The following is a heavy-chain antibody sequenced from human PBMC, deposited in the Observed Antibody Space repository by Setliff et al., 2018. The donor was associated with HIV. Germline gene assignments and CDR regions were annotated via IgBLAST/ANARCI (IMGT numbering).Heavy chain of an antibody. V-gene: IGHV4-59*01. CDR2: TYYSGST. CDR1: GGSFSGYY. J-gene: IGHJ3*01. D-gene: IGHD6-13*01. CDR3: ARATFSSSWYPFDGFDV. Sequence: SETLSLTCAVYGGSFSGYYWSWIRQPPGKGLEWIGYTYYSGSTNYNPSLKSRVTFLVDTSKKQLSLKLTSVTAADTAVYYCARATFSSSWYPFDGFDVWGQGTMVTVS.